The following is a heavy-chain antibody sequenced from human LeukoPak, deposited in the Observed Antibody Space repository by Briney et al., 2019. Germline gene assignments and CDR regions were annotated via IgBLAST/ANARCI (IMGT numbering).Heavy chain of an antibody. CDR2: ISSSSSYI. D-gene: IGHD6-19*01. CDR1: AFTFSSYN. Sequence: GGSLRLSCAASAFTFSSYNMNWVRQAPGKGLEWVSSISSSSSYIYYADSVKGRFTISRDNAKNSLYLQMNSLRAEDTAVYYCARDFRAGRGYFDYWGQGTLVTVSP. V-gene: IGHV3-21*01. J-gene: IGHJ4*02. CDR3: ARDFRAGRGYFDY.